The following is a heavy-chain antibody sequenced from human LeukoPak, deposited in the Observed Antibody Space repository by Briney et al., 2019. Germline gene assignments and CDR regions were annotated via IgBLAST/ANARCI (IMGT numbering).Heavy chain of an antibody. D-gene: IGHD6-13*01. V-gene: IGHV4-31*03. CDR1: GASISSGGYY. CDR3: ARNTGITAVANPSYSFYYYIDG. J-gene: IGHJ6*03. Sequence: TLSLSCTVSGASISSGGYYWRWRRQYPEEGLEWGGCIYGSGSTFYTPSLNSRVSISLDTSKNHSSLRLISVTPADTAVYVCARNTGITAVANPSYSFYYYIDGWGKGTTVTASS. CDR2: IYGSGST.